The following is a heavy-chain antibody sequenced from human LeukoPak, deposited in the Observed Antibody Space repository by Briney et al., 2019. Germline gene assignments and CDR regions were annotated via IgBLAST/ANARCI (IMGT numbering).Heavy chain of an antibody. CDR2: IIPIFGTA. Sequence: SVKVSCKASGGTSSSYAISWVRQAPGQGLEWMGGIIPIFGTANYAQKFQGRVTITTDESTSTAYMELSSLRSEDTAVYYCARDPHSSSWYYFDYWGQGTLVTVSS. CDR1: GGTSSSYA. V-gene: IGHV1-69*05. D-gene: IGHD6-13*01. CDR3: ARDPHSSSWYYFDY. J-gene: IGHJ4*02.